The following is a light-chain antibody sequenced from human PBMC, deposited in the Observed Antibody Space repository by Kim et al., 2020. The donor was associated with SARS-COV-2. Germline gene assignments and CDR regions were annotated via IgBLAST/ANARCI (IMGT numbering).Light chain of an antibody. CDR1: QSINTW. J-gene: IGKJ2*01. CDR2: DAS. V-gene: IGKV1-5*01. CDR3: QQYNSYSEYT. Sequence: ACIEDRVIITGRASQSINTWLAWYQQKPGKAPKLRIDDASSLESGGPSRFSGSGAGTEFTHTVSGLQPDDFATYYCQQYNSYSEYTFGQGTKLEI.